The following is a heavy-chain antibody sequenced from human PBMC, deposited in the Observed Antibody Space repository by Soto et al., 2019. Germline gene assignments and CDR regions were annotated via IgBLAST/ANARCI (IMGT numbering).Heavy chain of an antibody. V-gene: IGHV4-39*01. CDR3: ARQGLLWFGESNSWFDP. J-gene: IGHJ5*02. Sequence: SETLSLTCTVSGGSISSSSYYWGWIRQPPGKGLEWIGSIYYSGSTYYNPSLKSRVTISVDTSKNQFSLKLSSVTAADTAVYYCARQGLLWFGESNSWFDPWGQGTLVTFSS. CDR1: GGSISSSSYY. CDR2: IYYSGST. D-gene: IGHD3-10*01.